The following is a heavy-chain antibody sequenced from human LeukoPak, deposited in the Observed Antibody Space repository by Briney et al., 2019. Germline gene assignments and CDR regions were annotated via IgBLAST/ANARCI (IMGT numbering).Heavy chain of an antibody. J-gene: IGHJ3*02. D-gene: IGHD2-21*02. V-gene: IGHV3-21*01. Sequence: GGSLRLSCGASGFTFSRYSMNWVRQAPGKGLEWVSSIRSSGNYIYYADSVKGRFTISRDNAKNSLYLQMNSLRAEDTAVYYCASRNQYCGGDCFWAFDIWGQGTMVTVSS. CDR2: IRSSGNYI. CDR1: GFTFSRYS. CDR3: ASRNQYCGGDCFWAFDI.